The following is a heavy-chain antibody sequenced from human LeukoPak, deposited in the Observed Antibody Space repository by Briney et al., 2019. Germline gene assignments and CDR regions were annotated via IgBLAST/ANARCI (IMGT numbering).Heavy chain of an antibody. D-gene: IGHD6-13*01. CDR2: INPKSGGA. V-gene: IGHV1-2*02. Sequence: ASVKVSCKASGYTFTGYYIHWVRQAPGQGLEWMGWINPKSGGANYAQKFHGRVTMTRDTSISTAYMELSSLRSEDTAVYYCARLGTADAFDIWGQGTMVTVSS. CDR1: GYTFTGYY. CDR3: ARLGTADAFDI. J-gene: IGHJ3*02.